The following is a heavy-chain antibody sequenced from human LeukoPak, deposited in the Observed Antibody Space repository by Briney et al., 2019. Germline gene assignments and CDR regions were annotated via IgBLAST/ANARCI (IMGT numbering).Heavy chain of an antibody. D-gene: IGHD3-16*02. V-gene: IGHV4-30-4*01. CDR1: GGSISSGDYY. CDR2: IYYSGST. J-gene: IGHJ4*02. Sequence: PSQTLSLTCTVSGGSISSGDYYWSWIRQPPGKGLEWIGYIYYSGSTYYNPSLKSRVTISVDTSKNQFSLKLSSVTAADTAVYYCARERYDYVWGSYRYFDYWGQGTLVTVSS. CDR3: ARERYDYVWGSYRYFDY.